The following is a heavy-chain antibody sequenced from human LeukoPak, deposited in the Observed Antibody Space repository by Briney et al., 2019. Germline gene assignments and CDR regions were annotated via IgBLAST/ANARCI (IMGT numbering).Heavy chain of an antibody. V-gene: IGHV1-2*02. Sequence: ASVKVSCKASGYTFTDYYILWVRQAPGQGLEWTGWINPNSGGTNYAQKFQGRVTMTRDTSISTAYMELSRLISDDTAVYYCARDRDWGQDYWGQGTLVTVSS. CDR3: ARDRDWGQDY. D-gene: IGHD7-27*01. J-gene: IGHJ4*02. CDR1: GYTFTDYY. CDR2: INPNSGGT.